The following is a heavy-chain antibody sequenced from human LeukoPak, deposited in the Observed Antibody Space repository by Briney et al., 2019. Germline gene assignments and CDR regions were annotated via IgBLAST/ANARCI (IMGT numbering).Heavy chain of an antibody. CDR1: GASISGSSYY. CDR3: ARDPPRSGSYPVDY. J-gene: IGHJ4*01. CDR2: INQDGSEK. Sequence: PSETLSLTCTVSGASISGSSYYWSWVRQGPGKGLEWVANINQDGSEKYYVDSVKGRFTISRDNAKNSLYLQMNSPRAEDTAVYYCARDPPRSGSYPVDYWGQGTLVTVSS. D-gene: IGHD1-26*01. V-gene: IGHV3-7*01.